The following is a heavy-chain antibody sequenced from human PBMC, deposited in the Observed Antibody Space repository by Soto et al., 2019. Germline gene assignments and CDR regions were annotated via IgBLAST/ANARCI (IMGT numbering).Heavy chain of an antibody. CDR2: IRSKAYGGTT. V-gene: IGHV3-49*03. CDR1: GLTFGDYA. D-gene: IGHD2-8*01. CDR3: TRKHIVLMVYAIRSWAFDI. J-gene: IGHJ3*02. Sequence: PGRSLRLSCTAPGLTFGDYAMSWFRQAPGKGLEWVGFIRSKAYGGTTEYAASVKGRFTISRDDSKSIAYLQMNSLKTEDTAVYYCTRKHIVLMVYAIRSWAFDIWGQGTMVTVS.